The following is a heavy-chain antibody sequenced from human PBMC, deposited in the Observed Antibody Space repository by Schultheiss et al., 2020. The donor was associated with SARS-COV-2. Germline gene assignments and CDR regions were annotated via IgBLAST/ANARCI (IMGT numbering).Heavy chain of an antibody. Sequence: ASVKVSCKASGYSFTGYYIHWVRQAPGQGLEWMGWINPNSGGTNYAQKFQGRVTMTRDTSISTAYMELSRLRSDDTAVYYCARVFGRGSNWFDPWGQGTLVTVSS. D-gene: IGHD3-10*01. J-gene: IGHJ5*02. CDR2: INPNSGGT. CDR3: ARVFGRGSNWFDP. V-gene: IGHV1-2*02. CDR1: GYSFTGYY.